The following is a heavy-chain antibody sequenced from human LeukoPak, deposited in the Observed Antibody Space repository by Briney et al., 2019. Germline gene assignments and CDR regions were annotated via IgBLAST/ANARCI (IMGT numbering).Heavy chain of an antibody. Sequence: PSETLSLTCIVSGGSISTTSYYWGWIRQTPGKGLEWIGSIYCSGSTSYNPSLSSRVSISVDTSKRQFSLKLSSVTAADTAVYYCARHVRWLQLTLYFDIWGRGTLVTVSS. CDR3: ARHVRWLQLTLYFDI. J-gene: IGHJ2*01. V-gene: IGHV4-39*01. CDR2: IYCSGST. D-gene: IGHD5-24*01. CDR1: GGSISTTSYY.